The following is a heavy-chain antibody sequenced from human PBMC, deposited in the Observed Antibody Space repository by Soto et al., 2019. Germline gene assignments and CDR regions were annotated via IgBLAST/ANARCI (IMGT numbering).Heavy chain of an antibody. CDR3: ARGGGYSYGYIGY. D-gene: IGHD5-18*01. CDR1: GFTFRSYW. Sequence: GGSLRLSCVASGFTFRSYWMHWVRQAPGKGLVWVSHINGDGSTTSYADSVKGRFTISRDNAKNTVYLQMNSPRDEDTAVYYCARGGGYSYGYIGYWGQGTLVTVSS. V-gene: IGHV3-74*01. CDR2: INGDGSTT. J-gene: IGHJ4*02.